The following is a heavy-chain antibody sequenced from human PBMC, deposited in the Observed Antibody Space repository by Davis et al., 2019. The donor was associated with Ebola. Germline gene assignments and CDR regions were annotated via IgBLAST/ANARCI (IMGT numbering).Heavy chain of an antibody. Sequence: GSLRLSCTVSGVSITTYFWSWIRQPPGKGLEWVGYIHHSGSANSNPSLKSRVTFSIDTSKSQVSLKLTSVTAADTAVYYCARDTRPCGGDCYDDTFDMWGQGTMVIVSS. V-gene: IGHV4-59*12. J-gene: IGHJ3*02. D-gene: IGHD2-21*01. CDR1: GVSITTYF. CDR2: IHHSGSA. CDR3: ARDTRPCGGDCYDDTFDM.